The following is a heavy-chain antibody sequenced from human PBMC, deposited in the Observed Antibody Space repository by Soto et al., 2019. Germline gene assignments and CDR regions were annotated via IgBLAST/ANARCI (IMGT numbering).Heavy chain of an antibody. CDR1: GFTFSSYA. CDR3: AKSLSRTDYGVDV. J-gene: IGHJ6*02. CDR2: FSGGT. V-gene: IGHV3-23*01. Sequence: GGSLRLSCAASGFTFSSYAMTWVRQAPGKGLEWVSSFSGGTYYADSVKGRFTISRDNSKDTLYLQMNSLRAEDTAIYFCAKSLSRTDYGVDVWGQGTTVTVSS. D-gene: IGHD1-1*01.